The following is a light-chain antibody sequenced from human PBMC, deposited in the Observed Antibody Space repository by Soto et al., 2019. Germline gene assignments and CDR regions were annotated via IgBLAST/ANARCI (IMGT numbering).Light chain of an antibody. V-gene: IGKV1-39*01. CDR2: GAS. Sequence: IQMTHSPSPLPASVGDRLTITLRASQIISSYLNWYQQKPGKAPKLLIYGASSLQSGVPSRFSGSGSGTDFTLTISSLQPEDFATYYCQQRYSTPRTFGQGTKVDIK. CDR3: QQRYSTPRT. J-gene: IGKJ1*01. CDR1: QIISSY.